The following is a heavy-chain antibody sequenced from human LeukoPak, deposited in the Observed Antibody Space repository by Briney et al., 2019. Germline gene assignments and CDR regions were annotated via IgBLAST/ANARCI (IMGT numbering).Heavy chain of an antibody. CDR3: ARQVSDTIFGVINWFDP. CDR2: IYYSGST. Sequence: PSETLSLTCTVSGGSISSSSYYWGWIRQPPWKGLEWIGSIYYSGSTYYNPSLKSRVTISVDTSKNQFSLKLSSVTAADTAVYYCARQVSDTIFGVINWFDPWGQGTLVTVSS. CDR1: GGSISSSSYY. J-gene: IGHJ5*02. D-gene: IGHD3-3*01. V-gene: IGHV4-39*01.